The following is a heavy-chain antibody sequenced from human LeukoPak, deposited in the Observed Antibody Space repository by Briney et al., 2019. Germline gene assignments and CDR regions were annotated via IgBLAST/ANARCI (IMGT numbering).Heavy chain of an antibody. V-gene: IGHV5-51*01. Sequence: GESLKISCKGSGYSFTKYWIGWVRQMPGKGLEWMGIIYPGDPDTTYSPSFQGQVTISADKSISTAYLQWSSLRASDTAIHYCARRRGVTATLNYFDYWGQGTLVTVSS. CDR2: IYPGDPDT. CDR1: GYSFTKYW. J-gene: IGHJ4*02. CDR3: ARRRGVTATLNYFDY. D-gene: IGHD2-21*02.